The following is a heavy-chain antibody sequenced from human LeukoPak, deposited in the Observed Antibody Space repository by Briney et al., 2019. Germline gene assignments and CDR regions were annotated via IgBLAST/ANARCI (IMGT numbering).Heavy chain of an antibody. CDR3: ARDFTPEWFDIH. Sequence: GRSLRLSCVASGLAFSSYSMHWVRQAPGKGLEWVGVISYDGSDEYYTDSVKGRFTISRDNSKNTVYLQMNSLRGDDTAVYYCARDFTPEWFDIHWGQGTLVTVS. CDR2: ISYDGSDE. CDR1: GLAFSSYS. V-gene: IGHV3-30*04. D-gene: IGHD3-3*01. J-gene: IGHJ4*02.